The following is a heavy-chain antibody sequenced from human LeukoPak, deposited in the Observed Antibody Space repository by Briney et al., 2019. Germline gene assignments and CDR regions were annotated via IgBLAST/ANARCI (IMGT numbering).Heavy chain of an antibody. V-gene: IGHV3-30-3*01. CDR1: GFTFNSYA. CDR2: ISYDGSNK. J-gene: IGHJ4*02. Sequence: GGSLRLSCAASGFTFNSYAMHWVRQAPGKGLEWVAVISYDGSNKYYADSVKGRFTISRDNSKNTLYLQMNSLRAEDTAVYYCAREDTAMVLDYWGQGTLVTVSS. D-gene: IGHD5-18*01. CDR3: AREDTAMVLDY.